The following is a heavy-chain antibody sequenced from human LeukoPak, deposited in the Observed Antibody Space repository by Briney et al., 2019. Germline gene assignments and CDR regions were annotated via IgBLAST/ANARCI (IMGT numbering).Heavy chain of an antibody. D-gene: IGHD1-26*01. CDR1: GGSISSYY. CDR2: IYTSGST. V-gene: IGHV4-4*07. J-gene: IGHJ5*02. CDR3: ARATDSGSYKGWFDP. Sequence: ASETLSLTCTVSGGSISSYYWSWIRQPAGKGLEWIGRIYTSGSTNYNPSLKSRVTMSVDTSKNQFSLKLSSVTAADTAVYYCARATDSGSYKGWFDPWGQGTLVTVSS.